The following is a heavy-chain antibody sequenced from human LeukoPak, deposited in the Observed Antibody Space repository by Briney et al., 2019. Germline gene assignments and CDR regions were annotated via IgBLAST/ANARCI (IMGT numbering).Heavy chain of an antibody. J-gene: IGHJ6*03. CDR3: ARSRVVPAAIHLYYYYYYMDV. Sequence: ASVKVSCKASGYTFTSYGISWVRQAPGQGLEWMGWISAYNGNTNYAQKLQGRVTMTTDTSTSTAYMELRILRSDDTAVYYCARSRVVPAAIHLYYYYYYMDVWGKGTTVTVSS. D-gene: IGHD2-2*01. V-gene: IGHV1-18*01. CDR1: GYTFTSYG. CDR2: ISAYNGNT.